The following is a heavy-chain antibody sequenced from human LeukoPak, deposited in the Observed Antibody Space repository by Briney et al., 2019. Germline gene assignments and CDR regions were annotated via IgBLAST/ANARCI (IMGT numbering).Heavy chain of an antibody. CDR2: IKSDGTST. D-gene: IGHD5-18*01. CDR1: GGSISSGGYYW. CDR3: ATGNSYGYDY. Sequence: PSETLSLTCTVSGGSISSGGYYWMHWVRQAPGKGLVWVSLIKSDGTSTNYADSVKGRFTISRDNAKNTLYLQMNSLRADDTAVYYCATGNSYGYDYWGQGTLVTVSS. V-gene: IGHV3-74*01. J-gene: IGHJ4*02.